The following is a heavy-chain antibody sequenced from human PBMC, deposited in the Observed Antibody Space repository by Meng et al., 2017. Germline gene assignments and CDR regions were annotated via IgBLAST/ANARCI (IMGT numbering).Heavy chain of an antibody. CDR1: GFSPSTSGVG. V-gene: IGHV2-5*02. D-gene: IGHD3-22*01. CDR3: ALAYDSSGYYVGYYFDY. J-gene: IGHJ4*02. CDR2: IYWDDDK. Sequence: QITLKEFGPTQVKPTQHLTLTCTFSGFSPSTSGVGVGWIRQPPGKALEWLALIYWDDDKRYSPSLKSRLTITKDTSKNQVVLTMTNMDPVDTATYYCALAYDSSGYYVGYYFDYWGQGTLVTVSS.